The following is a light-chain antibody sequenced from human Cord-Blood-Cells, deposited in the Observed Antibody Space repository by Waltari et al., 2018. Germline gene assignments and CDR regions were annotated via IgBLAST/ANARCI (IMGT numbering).Light chain of an antibody. Sequence: QSALTQPASVSGSPGQSITIPCTGTSSDVGGYNYVSWYQPHPGKAPKLRIYDVSKRPCGVSTRFSGSKSGNTASLTISGLQAEDEADYYCSSYTSSSTWVFGGGTKLTVL. CDR3: SSYTSSSTWV. CDR2: DVS. CDR1: SSDVGGYNY. J-gene: IGLJ3*02. V-gene: IGLV2-14*01.